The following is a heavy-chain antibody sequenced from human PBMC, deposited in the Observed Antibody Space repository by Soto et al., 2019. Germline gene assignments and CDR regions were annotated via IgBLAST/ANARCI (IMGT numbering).Heavy chain of an antibody. Sequence: QVQLVQSGAEVKKPGSSVKVSCKASGGTFSSYAISWVRQAPGQGLEWMGGIIPIFGTANYAQKFQGRVTITADESTSTAYMEMSSLRSEDTAVYYCAGEDRDDGYATGYYYYGMDVWGQGTTVTVSS. D-gene: IGHD2-2*01. V-gene: IGHV1-69*01. CDR3: AGEDRDDGYATGYYYYGMDV. J-gene: IGHJ6*02. CDR1: GGTFSSYA. CDR2: IIPIFGTA.